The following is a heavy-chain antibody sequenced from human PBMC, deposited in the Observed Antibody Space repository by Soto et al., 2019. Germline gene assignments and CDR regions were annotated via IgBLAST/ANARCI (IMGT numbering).Heavy chain of an antibody. CDR2: ISGSSGAKT. CDR3: AKIAPQSNF. J-gene: IGHJ4*02. V-gene: IGHV3-23*01. Sequence: GGSLRLSCAASGCTFSTYAMLWVRQAPGKGLEWVSAISGSSGAKTYSADSVKGRFNSSRDNSQNTLHREMDSLCANDTAVYYCAKIAPQSNFWGQGTLVTVSS. CDR1: GCTFSTYA. D-gene: IGHD4-4*01.